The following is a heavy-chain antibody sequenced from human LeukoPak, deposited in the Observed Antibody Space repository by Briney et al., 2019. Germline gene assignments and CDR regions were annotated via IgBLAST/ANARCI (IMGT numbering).Heavy chain of an antibody. J-gene: IGHJ4*02. CDR2: IYSSGDA. Sequence: GGSLRLSCAASGFTVSSKYMSWVRQTPGKGLQWVALIYSSGDAYTPDSVKGRFTISRDNSKNTLYLQMNSLRAEDTAVYYCARVVPAVKGAYFDYWGQGTLVTVSS. CDR3: ARVVPAVKGAYFDY. V-gene: IGHV3-53*01. D-gene: IGHD6-6*01. CDR1: GFTVSSKY.